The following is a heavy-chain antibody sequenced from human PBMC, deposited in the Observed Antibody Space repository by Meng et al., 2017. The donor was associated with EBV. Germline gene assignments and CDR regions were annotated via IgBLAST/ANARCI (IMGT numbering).Heavy chain of an antibody. V-gene: IGHV3-30-3*01. J-gene: IGHJ4*02. D-gene: IGHD6-19*01. CDR1: GFTFSSYA. CDR3: ARDPDSSGWYYFDY. Sequence: GELVGSGGGVVQPGRSLRLSCAACGFTFSSYAMHWVRQAPGKGLEWVAVISYDGSNKYYADSVKGRFTISRDNSKNTLYLQMNSLRAEDTAVYYCARDPDSSGWYYFDYWGQGTLVTVSS. CDR2: ISYDGSNK.